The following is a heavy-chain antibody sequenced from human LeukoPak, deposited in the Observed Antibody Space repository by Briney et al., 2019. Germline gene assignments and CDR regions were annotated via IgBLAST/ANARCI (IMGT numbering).Heavy chain of an antibody. J-gene: IGHJ4*02. CDR3: ARGFDSRNSGFPQNDY. Sequence: SETLSLTCAVYGGSFSGYYWSWIRQPPGKGLEWIREINHSGSTNYNPSLKSRVTISVDTSKNQFSLKLSSVTAADTAVYYCARGFDSRNSGFPQNDYWGQGTLVTVSS. CDR2: INHSGST. D-gene: IGHD4-23*01. CDR1: GGSFSGYY. V-gene: IGHV4-34*01.